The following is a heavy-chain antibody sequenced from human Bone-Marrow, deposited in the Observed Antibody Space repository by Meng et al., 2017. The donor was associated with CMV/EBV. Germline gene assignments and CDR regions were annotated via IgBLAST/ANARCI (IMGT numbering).Heavy chain of an antibody. D-gene: IGHD2-2*01. Sequence: GGSLRLSCAASGFTFSSYGMHWVRQAPGKGLEWVAVIWYVGSNKYYADSVKGRFTISRDNSKNTLYLQMNSLRAEDTAVYYCAKDASCSSTSCSYYYYYGMDVWGQGTTVTVSS. CDR3: AKDASCSSTSCSYYYYYGMDV. CDR1: GFTFSSYG. CDR2: IWYVGSNK. V-gene: IGHV3-33*06. J-gene: IGHJ6*02.